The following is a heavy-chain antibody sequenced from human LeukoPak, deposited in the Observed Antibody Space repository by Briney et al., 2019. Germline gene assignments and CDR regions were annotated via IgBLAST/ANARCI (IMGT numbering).Heavy chain of an antibody. CDR2: MYQTGSS. D-gene: IGHD2-21*01. V-gene: IGHV4-38-2*02. Sequence: SETLSLTCSVSGYSIGSGHYWGWIRQPPGKGLEWIGSMYQTGSSYYSPPLKSRVTISLDTSKNQISLKLTFVTAADTAFYFCARENVVAQGTFDYWGQGALVTVSS. J-gene: IGHJ4*02. CDR3: ARENVVAQGTFDY. CDR1: GYSIGSGHY.